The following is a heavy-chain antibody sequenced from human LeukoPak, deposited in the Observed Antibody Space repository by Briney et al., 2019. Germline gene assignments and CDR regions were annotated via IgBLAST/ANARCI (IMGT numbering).Heavy chain of an antibody. V-gene: IGHV1-8*01. J-gene: IGHJ4*02. CDR3: ARIGQQLLGFDY. CDR1: GYTFTSYD. Sequence: GASVKVSCKASGYTFTSYDINWVRQATGQGLEWMGWMNPNSGNTGHAQKFQGRVTMTRNTSISTPYMELSSLRSEDTAVYYCARIGQQLLGFDYWGQGTLVTVSS. CDR2: MNPNSGNT. D-gene: IGHD6-13*01.